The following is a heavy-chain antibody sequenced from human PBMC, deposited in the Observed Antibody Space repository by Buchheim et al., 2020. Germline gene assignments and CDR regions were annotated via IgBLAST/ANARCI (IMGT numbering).Heavy chain of an antibody. Sequence: QAQLVQSGAEAKKPGASVKVSCKASGYTFTSHYIHWVRQAPGQGLEWMGIINPSGWNANYAQQFQGRVTMNRGTATRTVFMELRSLRSEDTAVYYCARDQGISARCLDYWGQGTL. V-gene: IGHV1-46*01. CDR2: INPSGWNA. CDR3: ARDQGISARCLDY. D-gene: IGHD6-6*01. CDR1: GYTFTSHY. J-gene: IGHJ4*02.